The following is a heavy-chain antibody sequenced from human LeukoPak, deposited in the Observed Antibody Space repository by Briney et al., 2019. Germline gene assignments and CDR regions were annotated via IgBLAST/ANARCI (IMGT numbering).Heavy chain of an antibody. D-gene: IGHD2-21*01. CDR1: GFTFYDFA. CDR2: ISWNSGTI. J-gene: IGHJ3*02. V-gene: IGHV3-9*01. Sequence: GRSLRLSCAASGFTFYDFAMHWVRQAPGKGLEWVSGISWNSGTIGYADSVKGPFTISRDNAKSSLHLQMNSLRAEDTALYYCAKAVVSRVSRAAFDIWGQGTMVTVSS. CDR3: AKAVVSRVSRAAFDI.